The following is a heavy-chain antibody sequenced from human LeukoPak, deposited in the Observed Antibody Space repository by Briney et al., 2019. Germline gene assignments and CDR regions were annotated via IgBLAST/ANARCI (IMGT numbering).Heavy chain of an antibody. CDR2: ISNSGSTK. D-gene: IGHD3-10*01. J-gene: IGHJ6*03. Sequence: AETLTLSCAVSGFTFSDYPMSWVRQAPGKGLEWFSYISNSGSTKYYADSVKGRFTISRDTAKNSLSLQMNSLRAEDTAVYYCAREDPMVRGAYYYYYVDVWGKGTTVTISS. CDR1: GFTFSDYP. CDR3: AREDPMVRGAYYYYYVDV. V-gene: IGHV3-11*04.